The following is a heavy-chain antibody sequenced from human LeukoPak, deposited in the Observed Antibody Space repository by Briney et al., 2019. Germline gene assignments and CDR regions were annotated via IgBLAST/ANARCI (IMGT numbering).Heavy chain of an antibody. CDR3: AKVRHCSSTSCYWGYYFDY. CDR1: GFTFSSYG. CDR2: ISGSGGST. D-gene: IGHD2-2*01. J-gene: IGHJ4*02. Sequence: GGSLRLSCEASGFTFSSYGMSWVRQAPGKGLEWVSAISGSGGSTYYADSVKGRFTISRDNSKNTLYLQMNSLRAEDTAVYYCAKVRHCSSTSCYWGYYFDYWGQGTLVTVSS. V-gene: IGHV3-23*01.